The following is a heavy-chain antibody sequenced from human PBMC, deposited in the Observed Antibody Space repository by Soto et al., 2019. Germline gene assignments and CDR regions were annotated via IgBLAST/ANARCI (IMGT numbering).Heavy chain of an antibody. V-gene: IGHV3-23*01. J-gene: IGHJ4*02. Sequence: GGSLRLSCAASGFTFSSYAMSWVRQAPGKGLEWVSAISGSGGSTYYADSVKGRFTISRDNSKNTLYLQMNSLRAEDTAVYYCAGGPDGYNPPTSDYWGQGTLVTVSS. D-gene: IGHD5-12*01. CDR3: AGGPDGYNPPTSDY. CDR2: ISGSGGST. CDR1: GFTFSSYA.